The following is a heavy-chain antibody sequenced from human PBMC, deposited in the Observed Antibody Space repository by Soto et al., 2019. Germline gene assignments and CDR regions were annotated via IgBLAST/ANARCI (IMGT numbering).Heavy chain of an antibody. Sequence: PGGSLRLSCAASGFTFSSYAMSWVRQAPGKGLEWVSAISGSGGSTYYADSVKGRFTISRDNSKNTLYLQMNSLRAEDTAVYYCAKDLFSRTYYDYVWGSYQYYYYGMDVWGQGTTVTVS. J-gene: IGHJ6*02. CDR1: GFTFSSYA. D-gene: IGHD3-16*02. V-gene: IGHV3-23*01. CDR3: AKDLFSRTYYDYVWGSYQYYYYGMDV. CDR2: ISGSGGST.